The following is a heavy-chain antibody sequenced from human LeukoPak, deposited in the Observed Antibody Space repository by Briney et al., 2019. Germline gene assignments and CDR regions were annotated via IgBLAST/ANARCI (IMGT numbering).Heavy chain of an antibody. CDR2: IDPSDSHT. D-gene: IGHD5-18*01. CDR1: GYSFTSYW. J-gene: IGHJ4*02. Sequence: GESLKISCKGSGYSFTSYWIRWVRQMPGKGLEWMGRIDPSDSHTTYSPSFEGHVNMSADKSVSTAYLHWSSLKASDTAMYYCATGGYSCEYWGQGTLVTVSS. V-gene: IGHV5-10-1*01. CDR3: ATGGYSCEY.